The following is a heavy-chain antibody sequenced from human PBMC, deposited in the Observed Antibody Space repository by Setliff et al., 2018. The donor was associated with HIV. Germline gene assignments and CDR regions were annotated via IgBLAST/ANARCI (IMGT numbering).Heavy chain of an antibody. CDR3: VRKYAKGKNIAVVTARDRAFDI. V-gene: IGHV1-8*02. J-gene: IGHJ3*02. CDR1: GYTFNSYD. Sequence: ASVKVSCKATGYTFNSYDINWVRQATGQGLEWMGWLNPDSGNTGFAQKFEGRVTMTRNTSIITAYMELSSLRFEDTAMYYCVRKYAKGKNIAVVTARDRAFDIWGQGTMVTV. CDR2: LNPDSGNT. D-gene: IGHD2-21*02.